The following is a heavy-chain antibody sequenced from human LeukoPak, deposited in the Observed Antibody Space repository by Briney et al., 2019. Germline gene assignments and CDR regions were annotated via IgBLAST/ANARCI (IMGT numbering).Heavy chain of an antibody. D-gene: IGHD3-10*01. J-gene: IGHJ4*02. V-gene: IGHV4-39*01. Sequence: SETLSLTCTVSGGSISSSSYYWGWIRQPPGKELDWIGNISYSASTYYNPSLKSRVTISVDTSKYQFSLKLSSVAAADTAVHYCAISYYYGSGSYSAADYFDYWGQGTLVTVSS. CDR3: AISYYYGSGSYSAADYFDY. CDR2: ISYSAST. CDR1: GGSISSSSYY.